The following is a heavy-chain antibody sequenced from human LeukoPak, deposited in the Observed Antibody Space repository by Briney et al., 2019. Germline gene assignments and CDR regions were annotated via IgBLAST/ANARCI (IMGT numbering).Heavy chain of an antibody. CDR2: IYYSGST. J-gene: IGHJ6*02. Sequence: SETLSLTCTVSGGSISSYYWSWIRQPSGKGLEWIGYIYYSGSTNYNPSLKSRVTISVDTSKNQFSLKLSSVTAADTAVYYCARSQALFDWLLRDGMDVWGQGTTVTVSS. D-gene: IGHD3-9*01. V-gene: IGHV4-59*08. CDR1: GGSISSYY. CDR3: ARSQALFDWLLRDGMDV.